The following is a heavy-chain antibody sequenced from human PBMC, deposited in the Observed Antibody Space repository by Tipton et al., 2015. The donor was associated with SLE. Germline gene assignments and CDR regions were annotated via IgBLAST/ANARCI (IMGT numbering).Heavy chain of an antibody. CDR3: ARGRITMKM. V-gene: IGHV4-34*09. CDR2: IHYSGST. J-gene: IGHJ4*02. D-gene: IGHD3-22*01. CDR1: GGSFSGYY. Sequence: TLSLTCAVYGGSFSGYYWSWIRQRPGKGLEWIGYIHYSGSTYYNPSLESRVTLSVDTSKNQFSLKLSSVTAADTAVYYCARGRITMKMWGQGTLVTVSS.